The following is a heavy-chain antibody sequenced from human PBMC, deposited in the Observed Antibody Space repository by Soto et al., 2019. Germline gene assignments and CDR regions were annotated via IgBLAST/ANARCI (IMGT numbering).Heavy chain of an antibody. D-gene: IGHD6-19*01. J-gene: IGHJ4*02. CDR2: VFHTGTT. CDR3: ARSAGWYAVHS. CDR1: GDSVSSPYY. V-gene: IGHV4-4*02. Sequence: QVQLQESGPGLVKPSGTLSLTCAVSGDSVSSPYYWCWVRQPPGKGLEWIGEVFHTGTTSYNSPLRSRVTISMDKSNNQFSLDLSSVTAADTAVYYCARSAGWYAVHSWGPGTPVIVSS.